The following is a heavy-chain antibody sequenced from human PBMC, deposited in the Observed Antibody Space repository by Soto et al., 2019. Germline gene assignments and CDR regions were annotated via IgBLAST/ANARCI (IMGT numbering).Heavy chain of an antibody. Sequence: QVQLVESGGGLVQPGGSLRLSCAASGFTFTHYGMHWVGQAPGKGLEWVAVIWYDGSNKYYIDSVKGRFTISRDNSENTVYLQMNSLRAEDTAVYYCARDLYSSSLDYWGQGTLVTVSS. J-gene: IGHJ4*02. CDR1: GFTFTHYG. CDR2: IWYDGSNK. D-gene: IGHD4-4*01. CDR3: ARDLYSSSLDY. V-gene: IGHV3-33*01.